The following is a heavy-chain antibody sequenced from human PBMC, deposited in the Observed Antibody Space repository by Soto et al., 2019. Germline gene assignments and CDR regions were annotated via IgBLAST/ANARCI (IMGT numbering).Heavy chain of an antibody. CDR1: GFTFSSYG. CDR2: IWYDGSNK. Sequence: PGGSLRLSCAASGFTFSSYGMHWVRQAPGKGLEWVAVIWYDGSNKYYADSVKGRFTISRDNSENTLYLQMNSLRAEDTAVYYCARDSGSSGSDGWGMDVWGQGTTVTVSS. J-gene: IGHJ6*02. V-gene: IGHV3-33*01. D-gene: IGHD3-22*01. CDR3: ARDSGSSGSDGWGMDV.